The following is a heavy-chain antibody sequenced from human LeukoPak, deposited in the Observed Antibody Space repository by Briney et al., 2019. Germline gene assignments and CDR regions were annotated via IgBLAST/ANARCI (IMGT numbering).Heavy chain of an antibody. V-gene: IGHV4-34*01. J-gene: IGHJ4*02. CDR2: INHSGST. D-gene: IGHD2-15*01. CDR1: GGSFSGYY. Sequence: NPSETLSLTCAVYGGSFSGYYWSWIRQPPGKGLEWIGEINHSGSTNYNTSLKSRVTISLDTSRNQFSLKLSSVTAADTAVYYCARGRGGKDRPPGYWGQGTLVTVSS. CDR3: ARGRGGKDRPPGY.